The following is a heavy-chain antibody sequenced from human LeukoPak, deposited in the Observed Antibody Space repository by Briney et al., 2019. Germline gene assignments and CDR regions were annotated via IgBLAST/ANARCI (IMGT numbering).Heavy chain of an antibody. J-gene: IGHJ6*03. D-gene: IGHD3-10*01. CDR2: ISTYNGNT. CDR1: GYTFTSYD. Sequence: ASVKVSCKASGYTFTSYDINWVRQAPGQGLEWMGWISTYNGNTNYAQKLQGRVTMTIDTSTSTAYMELRSLRSDDTAVYYCARDLHRVVVRGVPHYYYYMDVWGKGTTVTISS. CDR3: ARDLHRVVVRGVPHYYYYMDV. V-gene: IGHV1-18*01.